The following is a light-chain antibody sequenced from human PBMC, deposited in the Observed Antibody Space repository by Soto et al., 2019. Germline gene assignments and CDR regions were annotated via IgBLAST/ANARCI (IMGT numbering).Light chain of an antibody. CDR3: CSHAGRGSVL. Sequence: QSALTQPPSASGSPGQSVTISCTGTSSDVGGYNYVSWFQQHPGKAPKLMIYEVNKRPSGVPDRFSGSKSGNTASLTVSGLQAEDEADYYCCSHAGRGSVLFGGGTKLPS. CDR2: EVN. J-gene: IGLJ2*01. CDR1: SSDVGGYNY. V-gene: IGLV2-8*01.